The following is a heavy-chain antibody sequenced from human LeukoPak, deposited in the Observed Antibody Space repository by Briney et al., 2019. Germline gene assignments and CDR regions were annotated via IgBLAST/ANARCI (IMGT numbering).Heavy chain of an antibody. Sequence: GGSLRLSCAASGFTVSSNYMSWVRQAPGKGLEWVSVIYSGGSTYYADSVKGRFTISRDSSKNTLSLQMNSLSAEDTAVYYCARGTAYCFDYWGQGTLVTVSS. CDR1: GFTVSSNY. D-gene: IGHD3/OR15-3a*01. V-gene: IGHV3-53*05. CDR3: ARGTAYCFDY. CDR2: IYSGGST. J-gene: IGHJ4*02.